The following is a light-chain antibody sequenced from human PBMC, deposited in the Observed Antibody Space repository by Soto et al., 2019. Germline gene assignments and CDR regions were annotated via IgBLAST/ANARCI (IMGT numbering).Light chain of an antibody. CDR2: NTN. CDR1: SSNIGSNT. CDR3: AAWDDSLNGPGYV. J-gene: IGLJ1*01. Sequence: QSVLTQPPSASGTPGQRVTISCSGSSSNIGSNTVNWYQQLPGTAPKLLIYNTNKRPSGVPDRFSGSKSGTAASLAIGGLQSDDEADYYCAAWDDSLNGPGYVFGTGNKLTVL. V-gene: IGLV1-44*01.